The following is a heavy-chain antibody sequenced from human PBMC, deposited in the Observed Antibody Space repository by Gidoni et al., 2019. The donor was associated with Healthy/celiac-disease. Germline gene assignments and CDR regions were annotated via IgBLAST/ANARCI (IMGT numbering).Heavy chain of an antibody. J-gene: IGHJ3*02. Sequence: EVQLVESGGGLVKPGGSLRLSCAASGFTFSSYSMNWVRQAPGKGLEWVSSISSSSSYIYYADSVKGRFTISRDNAKNSLYLQMNSLRAEDTAVYYCARAYDSSGYLADAFDIWGQGTMVTVSS. CDR3: ARAYDSSGYLADAFDI. CDR2: ISSSSSYI. V-gene: IGHV3-21*01. D-gene: IGHD3-22*01. CDR1: GFTFSSYS.